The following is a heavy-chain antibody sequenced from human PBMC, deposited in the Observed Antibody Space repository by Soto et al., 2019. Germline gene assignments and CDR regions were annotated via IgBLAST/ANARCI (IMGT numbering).Heavy chain of an antibody. Sequence: PSETLSLTCAVYGGSFSGYYWSWIRQPPGKGLEWIGEINHSGSTNYNPSLKSRVTISVDTSKNQFSLKLSSVTAADTAVYYCARSQVGATRDSSTSGMDAWGKEAALTVSS. CDR1: GGSFSGYY. CDR3: ARSQVGATRDSSTSGMDA. D-gene: IGHD1-26*01. V-gene: IGHV4-34*01. J-gene: IGHJ6*04. CDR2: INHSGST.